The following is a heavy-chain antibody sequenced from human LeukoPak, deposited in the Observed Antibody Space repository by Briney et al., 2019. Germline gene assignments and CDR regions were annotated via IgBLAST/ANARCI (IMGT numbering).Heavy chain of an antibody. CDR3: VRKASYYDSSEDGYFDL. D-gene: IGHD3-22*01. V-gene: IGHV3-33*05. CDR1: GFTFSSYG. J-gene: IGHJ2*01. CDR2: IVYDGSNK. Sequence: PGGSLRLSCAASGFTFSSYGMHWVRQAPGKGLEWVAFIVYDGSNKYYVDSVRGRFTISRDNSKNTLYLQMNSLRAEDTAVYYCVRKASYYDSSEDGYFDLWGRGTLVTVSS.